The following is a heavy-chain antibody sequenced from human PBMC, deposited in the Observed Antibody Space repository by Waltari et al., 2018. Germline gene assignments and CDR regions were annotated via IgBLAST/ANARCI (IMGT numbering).Heavy chain of an antibody. CDR2: IYHSGST. Sequence: QVQLQESGPGLVKPSETLSLTCAVSGYSISSGYYWGWIRQPPGKGLEWIGSIYHSGSTYYNPSLKSRVTISVDTSKNQFSLKLSSVTAADTAVYYCARHPGGISSSWYVCDSWGQGTLVTVSS. D-gene: IGHD6-13*01. J-gene: IGHJ4*02. CDR3: ARHPGGISSSWYVCDS. V-gene: IGHV4-38-2*01. CDR1: GYSISSGYY.